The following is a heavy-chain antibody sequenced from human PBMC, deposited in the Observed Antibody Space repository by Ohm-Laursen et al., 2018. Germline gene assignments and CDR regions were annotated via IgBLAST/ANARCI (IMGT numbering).Heavy chain of an antibody. V-gene: IGHV4-59*12. CDR3: ARGGYCTNGVCPDY. D-gene: IGHD2-8*01. CDR1: GGSISSYY. J-gene: IGHJ4*02. Sequence: GTLSLACSVSGGSISSYYWSWIRQPPGKGLEWIGYIYYSGSTYYNPSLKSRVTMSVDTSKNQFSLKLSSVTAVDTAVYYCARGGYCTNGVCPDYGGQGPLVTVSS. CDR2: IYYSGST.